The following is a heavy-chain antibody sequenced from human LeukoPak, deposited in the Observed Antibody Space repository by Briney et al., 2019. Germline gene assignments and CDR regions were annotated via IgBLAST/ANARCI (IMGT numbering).Heavy chain of an antibody. D-gene: IGHD6-6*01. CDR2: ISGSGGST. V-gene: IGHV3-23*01. CDR1: GFTFSSYA. J-gene: IGHJ3*02. Sequence: TGGSLRLSCAASGFTFSSYAMSWVRQAPGKGLEWVSAISGSGGSTYYADSVKGRFTISRDNAKNTLYLQMNSLRAEDTAVYYCVREYSSSSGRAFDIWGQGAMVTVSP. CDR3: VREYSSSSGRAFDI.